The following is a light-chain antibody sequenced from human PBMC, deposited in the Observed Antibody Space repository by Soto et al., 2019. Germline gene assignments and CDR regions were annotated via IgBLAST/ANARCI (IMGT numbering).Light chain of an antibody. J-gene: IGKJ1*01. CDR1: QAVNTR. Sequence: EIVLTQSPATLSSFPGDRVTLSCRASQAVNTRLAWYQHRPGQAPRLLIYLASNRAAGVPARFSGSGSGTDFTLTISDVEPKDFAVYYCHQRQSWPRTFGQGTTVDI. V-gene: IGKV3-11*01. CDR2: LAS. CDR3: HQRQSWPRT.